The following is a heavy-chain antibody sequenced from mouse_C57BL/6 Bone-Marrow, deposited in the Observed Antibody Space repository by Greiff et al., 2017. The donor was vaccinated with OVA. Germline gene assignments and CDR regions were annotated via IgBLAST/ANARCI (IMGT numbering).Heavy chain of an antibody. Sequence: QVQLQQSGAELVKPGASVKLSCKASGYTFTEYTIHWVKQRSGQGLEWIGWFYPGSGSIKYNEKFKDKATLTADKSSSTVYMELIRLTSEDSAVYFCAKHEDYGSSYNRYFDVWGTGTTVTVSS. J-gene: IGHJ1*03. CDR1: GYTFTEYT. CDR3: AKHEDYGSSYNRYFDV. D-gene: IGHD1-1*01. V-gene: IGHV1-62-2*01. CDR2: FYPGSGSI.